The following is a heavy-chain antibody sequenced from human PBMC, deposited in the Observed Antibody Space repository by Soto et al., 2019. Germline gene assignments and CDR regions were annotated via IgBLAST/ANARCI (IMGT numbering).Heavy chain of an antibody. CDR3: ASGEGQNGHDTRFAH. Sequence: QMHLVESGGGLVQPAMSLRLSCAVSGVTFTNHGIHWVRQAPGKGLEWVADISYNGIDKWYVDSVKGRFTISRDNFGDKAYLQMNGLRPEDTAVYYCASGEGQNGHDTRFAHWGQGTLVTVSS. CDR2: ISYNGIDK. V-gene: IGHV3-30*03. J-gene: IGHJ4*02. D-gene: IGHD5-12*01. CDR1: GVTFTNHG.